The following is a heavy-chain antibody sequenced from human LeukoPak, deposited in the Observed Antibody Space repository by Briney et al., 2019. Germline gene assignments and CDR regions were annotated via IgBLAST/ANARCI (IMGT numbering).Heavy chain of an antibody. CDR1: GDSISSTTDS. CDR2: IYSSGQS. J-gene: IGHJ4*02. V-gene: IGHV4-39*07. CDR3: HSYDYVWGSYRDDY. Sequence: SETLSLTCTVSGDSISSTTDSWGWIRQSPGKGLEWIGSIYSSGQSYYKVSLRSRVTMSVDTSKNLFSLKLSSVTAADTAVYYCHSYDYVWGSYRDDYWGQGTLVTVSS. D-gene: IGHD3-16*02.